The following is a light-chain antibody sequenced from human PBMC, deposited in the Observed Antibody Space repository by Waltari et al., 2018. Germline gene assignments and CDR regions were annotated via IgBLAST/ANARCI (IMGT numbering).Light chain of an antibody. V-gene: IGKV3-11*01. CDR3: QERSNWPLLT. Sequence: EIVLTQSPATLSLSPGERATLSCRASQSVSSYLAWIQHKPGQAPRLLIYDASTRATGIPARFSGSGSGTDFTLTISSLEPEDSAVYYCQERSNWPLLTFGGGTKVEIQ. CDR2: DAS. J-gene: IGKJ4*01. CDR1: QSVSSY.